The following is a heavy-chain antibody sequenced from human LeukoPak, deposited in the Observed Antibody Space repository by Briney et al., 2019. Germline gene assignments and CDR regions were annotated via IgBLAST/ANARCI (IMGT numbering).Heavy chain of an antibody. CDR3: ARASPYYYDSSGYSS. CDR1: GYTFTGYY. J-gene: IGHJ5*02. CDR2: INPNSGGT. D-gene: IGHD3-22*01. Sequence: GASVNVSCKASGYTFTGYYMHWVRQAPGQGLEWMGWINPNSGGTNYAQKFQGRVTMTRDTSISTAYMELSRLRSDDTAVYYCARASPYYYDSSGYSSWGQGTLVTVSS. V-gene: IGHV1-2*02.